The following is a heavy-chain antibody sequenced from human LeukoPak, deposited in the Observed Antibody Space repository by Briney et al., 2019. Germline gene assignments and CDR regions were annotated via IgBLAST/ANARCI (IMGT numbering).Heavy chain of an antibody. J-gene: IGHJ4*02. V-gene: IGHV3-23*01. Sequence: GGSLRPSCAASGFTFSSYAMSWVRQAPGKGLEWVSAISGSGGSTYYADSVRGRFTISRDNSKNTLYLQMNSLRAEDTAVYYCAKGPGIQLWSDYWGQGTLVTVSS. D-gene: IGHD5-18*01. CDR2: ISGSGGST. CDR3: AKGPGIQLWSDY. CDR1: GFTFSSYA.